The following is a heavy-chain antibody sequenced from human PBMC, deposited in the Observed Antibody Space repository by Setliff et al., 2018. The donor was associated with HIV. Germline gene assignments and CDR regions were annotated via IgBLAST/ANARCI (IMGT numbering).Heavy chain of an antibody. CDR1: GYIFTNYW. CDR3: ARHTRKLELLEWLSTSYYYFYYMDV. J-gene: IGHJ6*03. V-gene: IGHV5-51*01. Sequence: RGESLKISCKASGYIFTNYWVGWVRQMPANGLEWMGLIWPDDSDTIYSPSFQGQVTMSADKSISTAYLQWSSLRAPDTAMYYCARHTRKLELLEWLSTSYYYFYYMDVWGKGTAVTVSS. CDR2: IWPDDSDT. D-gene: IGHD3-3*01.